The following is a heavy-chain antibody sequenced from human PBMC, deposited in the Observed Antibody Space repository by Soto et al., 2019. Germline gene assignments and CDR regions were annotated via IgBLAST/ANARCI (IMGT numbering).Heavy chain of an antibody. V-gene: IGHV3-23*01. CDR1: GFSFAGYA. CDR2: VSGGGGST. D-gene: IGHD3-9*01. Sequence: GGSLRLSCEASGFSFAGYAVAWVRQAPGKGLEWVSTVSGGGGSTYYADSVKGRFTISRDNSGNTVYLQMNSLNAGDTALYYCAKTESFNGYYNAFDSWGQGTRVTVSS. CDR3: AKTESFNGYYNAFDS. J-gene: IGHJ4*02.